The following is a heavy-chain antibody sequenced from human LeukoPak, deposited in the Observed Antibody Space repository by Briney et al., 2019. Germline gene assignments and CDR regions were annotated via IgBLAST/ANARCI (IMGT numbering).Heavy chain of an antibody. V-gene: IGHV1-2*02. CDR3: ARGDYYDSSGYDRIDWFDP. Sequence: ASVKVSCKASGYTFTGYYMHWVRQAPGQGLEWMGWINPNSGGTNYAQKFQGRVTMTRDTSISTAYMELSRLRSDDTAVYYCARGDYYDSSGYDRIDWFDPWGQGTLVTASS. CDR1: GYTFTGYY. J-gene: IGHJ5*02. CDR2: INPNSGGT. D-gene: IGHD3-22*01.